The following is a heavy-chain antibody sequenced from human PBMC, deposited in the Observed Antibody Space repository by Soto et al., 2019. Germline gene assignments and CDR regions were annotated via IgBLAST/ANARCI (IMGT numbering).Heavy chain of an antibody. V-gene: IGHV1-18*01. CDR1: GYTFTSYG. CDR2: ISAYNGNT. CDR3: ARDLDSSGIGGDAFHI. Sequence: QVQLVQSGAEVKKPGASVKVSCKASGYTFTSYGISWVRQAPGQGLEWMGWISAYNGNTNYAQKLQGRVTMTTDTSTRTAYMELRSLRSADTAVYYCARDLDSSGIGGDAFHIWGQGTMVTVSS. J-gene: IGHJ3*02. D-gene: IGHD3-22*01.